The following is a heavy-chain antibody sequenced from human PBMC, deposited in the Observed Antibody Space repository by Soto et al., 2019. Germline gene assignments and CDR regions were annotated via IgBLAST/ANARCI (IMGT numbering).Heavy chain of an antibody. Sequence: GSLRLSCAASGFTFSSYSMNWVRQAPGKGLEWVSYISSSSSTIYYADSVKGRFTISRDNAKNSLYLQMNSLRDEDTAVYYCARDLVTDYYASSGYYGLRDYWGPGTLVTVYS. CDR3: ARDLVTDYYASSGYYGLRDY. V-gene: IGHV3-48*02. J-gene: IGHJ4*02. D-gene: IGHD3-22*01. CDR1: GFTFSSYS. CDR2: ISSSSSTI.